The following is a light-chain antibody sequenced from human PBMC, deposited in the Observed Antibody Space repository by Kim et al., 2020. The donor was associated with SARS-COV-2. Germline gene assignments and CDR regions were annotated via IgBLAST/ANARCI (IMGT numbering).Light chain of an antibody. CDR2: GRN. CDR1: SLRNYY. V-gene: IGLV3-19*01. J-gene: IGLJ2*01. CDR3: NSRDSSGRRI. Sequence: SSELTQDPVVSVALGQTVRITCQGDSLRNYYGSWYQQKPGQAPLLVFYGRNQRPSGIPDRFFGSSSGSTTSLTITGAQAEDEAEYYCNSRDSSGRRIFGG.